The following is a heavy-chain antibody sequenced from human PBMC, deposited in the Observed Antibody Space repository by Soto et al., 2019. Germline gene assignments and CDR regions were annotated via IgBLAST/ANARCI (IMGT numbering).Heavy chain of an antibody. J-gene: IGHJ4*02. V-gene: IGHV4-59*01. CDR3: VSYRWACYFDH. Sequence: LSLTCTVSGGSMSSNYWSWIRQSPAKGLEWIGFVYYGGTNYNPSFESRVTMSVDTPKKQFSLELTDVTAADTAVYYCVSYRWACYFDHWGQGTLVTVSS. CDR1: GGSMSSNY. D-gene: IGHD2-8*02. CDR2: VYYGGT.